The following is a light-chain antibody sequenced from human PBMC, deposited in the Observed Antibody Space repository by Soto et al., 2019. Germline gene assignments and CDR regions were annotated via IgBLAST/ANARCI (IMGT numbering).Light chain of an antibody. CDR1: RSISTY. Sequence: DIQMTQSPSSLSASVGDRVTITCRASRSISTYLNWYQHKPGKAPNLLIYAASSLQSGVPSRFSGSGSVTDFTLTISSLQPEDFATYYCQQSYSTPIVTFGPGTKVDIK. V-gene: IGKV1-39*01. CDR3: QQSYSTPIVT. J-gene: IGKJ3*01. CDR2: AAS.